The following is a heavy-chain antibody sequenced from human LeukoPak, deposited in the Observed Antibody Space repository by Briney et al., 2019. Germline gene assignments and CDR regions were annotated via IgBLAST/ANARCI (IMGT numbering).Heavy chain of an antibody. V-gene: IGHV1-24*01. D-gene: IGHD4-11*01. Sequence: ASVKVSCKVSVYTLTELSMHWVRQAPGKGLEWMGGFDPEDGETIYAQKFQGRVTMTEDTSTDTAYMELSSLRSEDTAVYYCATSASLLTTDLVLDVWGKGTTVTVSS. CDR3: ATSASLLTTDLVLDV. CDR1: VYTLTELS. CDR2: FDPEDGET. J-gene: IGHJ6*04.